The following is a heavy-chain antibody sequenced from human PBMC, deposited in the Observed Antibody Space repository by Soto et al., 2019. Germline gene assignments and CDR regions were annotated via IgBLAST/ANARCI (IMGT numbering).Heavy chain of an antibody. CDR3: AGRSSTYLNEKVYDP. Sequence: ASEKVSCKASRYSFTSYYIFWVRQSPGQGLEWMEWIKPDNGDTHYAQNFQGWVTLTRDTSISTAFFELNNLLSDDPAVYYCAGRSSTYLNEKVYDPWGQGTMVTVSS. V-gene: IGHV1-2*04. D-gene: IGHD2-2*01. CDR1: RYSFTSYY. CDR2: IKPDNGDT. J-gene: IGHJ5*02.